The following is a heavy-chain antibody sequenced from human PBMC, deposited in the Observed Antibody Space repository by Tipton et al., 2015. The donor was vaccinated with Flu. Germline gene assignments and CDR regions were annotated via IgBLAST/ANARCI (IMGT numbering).Heavy chain of an antibody. D-gene: IGHD3-10*01. V-gene: IGHV4-59*01. J-gene: IGHJ5*02. CDR1: GGSISSYY. CDR3: ARGESSGSYYNRNNWFDP. CDR2: IYYSGST. Sequence: TLSLTCTVSGGSISSYYWSWIRQPPGKGLEWIGYIYYSGSTSYNPSLKSRVTISVDTSKNQFSLKLSSVTAADTAVYYCARGESSGSYYNRNNWFDPWGQGTLVTVSS.